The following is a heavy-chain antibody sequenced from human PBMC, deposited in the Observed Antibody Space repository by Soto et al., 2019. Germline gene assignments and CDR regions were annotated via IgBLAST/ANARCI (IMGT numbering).Heavy chain of an antibody. Sequence: GGSLRLSCAASGFPFSSYSMNWVRQAPGKGLEWISYISTTSSSIYYADSVKGRFTISRDNAKNSLFLQMNSLRDEDTAVYYCARKGVAFDYWGQGALVTVSS. D-gene: IGHD3-3*01. CDR1: GFPFSSYS. J-gene: IGHJ4*02. V-gene: IGHV3-48*02. CDR2: ISTTSSSI. CDR3: ARKGVAFDY.